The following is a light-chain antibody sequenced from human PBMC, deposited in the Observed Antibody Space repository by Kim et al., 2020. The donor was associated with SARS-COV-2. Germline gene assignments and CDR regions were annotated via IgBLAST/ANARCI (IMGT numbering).Light chain of an antibody. Sequence: DIQMTQSPSTLSASVGDRVTITCRASQSISSWLARYQQKPGKAPKLLIYKASSLESGVPSRFSGSGSGTEFTLTISSLQPDDFATYYCQQYNSYSPEWTFGQGTKVDIK. CDR3: QQYNSYSPEWT. CDR1: QSISSW. J-gene: IGKJ1*01. CDR2: KAS. V-gene: IGKV1-5*03.